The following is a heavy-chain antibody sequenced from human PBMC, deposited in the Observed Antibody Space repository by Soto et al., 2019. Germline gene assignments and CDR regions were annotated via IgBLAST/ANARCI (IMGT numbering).Heavy chain of an antibody. CDR1: GGSFSGYY. CDR2: INHSGST. V-gene: IGHV4-34*01. CDR3: ARAHAAEHGRYYYYAMDV. Sequence: SEKLSLTYAVYGGSFSGYYWSWIRQPPGKGLEWIGEINHSGSTNYNPSLKSRVTISVDTSKNQFSLKLSSVTAADTAVYYCARAHAAEHGRYYYYAMDVWCQGHSVT. J-gene: IGHJ6*02. D-gene: IGHD1-1*01.